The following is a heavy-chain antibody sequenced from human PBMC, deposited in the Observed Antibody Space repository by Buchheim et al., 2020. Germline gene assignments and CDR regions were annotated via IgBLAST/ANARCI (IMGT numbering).Heavy chain of an antibody. D-gene: IGHD2-21*01. CDR2: IHYSGNT. J-gene: IGHJ6*02. CDR3: AREPHCGGDCHPYYYGMDV. Sequence: QVQLQESGPGLVKPSETLSLTCTVSGGSISSYYWSWIRQPPGKGLEWIGYIHYSGNTYHNPSLKSPVIISVDRSKNQFSLKLSSVTAADTAVYYCAREPHCGGDCHPYYYGMDVWGQGTT. V-gene: IGHV4-59*12. CDR1: GGSISSYY.